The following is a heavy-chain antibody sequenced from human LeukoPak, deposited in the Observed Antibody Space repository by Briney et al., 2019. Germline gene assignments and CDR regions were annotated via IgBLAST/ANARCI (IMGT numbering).Heavy chain of an antibody. J-gene: IGHJ4*02. CDR2: INAGNGNT. CDR3: ATVCSSTSCYQGN. Sequence: ASVKVSCKASGYIFTSYVIHWVRQAPGQRLEWMGWINAGNGNTKYSQKFQGRVTITRDTSASTAYMELSSLRSEDTAVYYCATVCSSTSCYQGNWGQGTLVTVSS. D-gene: IGHD2-2*01. CDR1: GYIFTSYV. V-gene: IGHV1-3*01.